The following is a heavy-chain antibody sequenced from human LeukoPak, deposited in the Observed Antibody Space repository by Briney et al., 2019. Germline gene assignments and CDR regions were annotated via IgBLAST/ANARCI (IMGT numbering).Heavy chain of an antibody. D-gene: IGHD3-16*02. CDR2: IYYSGST. J-gene: IGHJ4*02. Sequence: PSETLSLTCTVSGGSISSYYWSWIRQPPGKGLEWIGYIYYSGSTNYNPSLKSRGTISVYTSKNQFSLKLSSVTAADTAVYYCAGSPGYTFGGVIGPFDYWGQGTLVTVSS. CDR3: AGSPGYTFGGVIGPFDY. V-gene: IGHV4-59*01. CDR1: GGSISSYY.